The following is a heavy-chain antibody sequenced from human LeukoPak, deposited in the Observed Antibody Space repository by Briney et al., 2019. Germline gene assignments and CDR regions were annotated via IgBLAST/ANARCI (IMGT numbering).Heavy chain of an antibody. CDR2: IYYSGST. D-gene: IGHD3-10*01. V-gene: IGHV4-30-4*01. Sequence: SETLSLTCTVSGGSISSGDYYWSWIRQPPGKGLEWIGYIYYSGSTYYNPSLKSRVTISVDTSKNQFSLKLSSVTAADTAVYYCARASRGVAHIDYWGQGTLVTVSS. CDR1: GGSISSGDYY. CDR3: ARASRGVAHIDY. J-gene: IGHJ4*02.